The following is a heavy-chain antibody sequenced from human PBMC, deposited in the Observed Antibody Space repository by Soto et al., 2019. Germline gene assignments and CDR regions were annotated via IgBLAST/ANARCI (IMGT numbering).Heavy chain of an antibody. J-gene: IGHJ4*02. CDR3: AREGATGIYGDYEFPNFDY. D-gene: IGHD4-17*01. CDR2: ISYDGSNK. Sequence: QVQLVESGGGVVQPGRSLRLSCAASGFTFSSYAMHWVRQAPGKGLEWVAVISYDGSNKYYADSVKGRFTISRDNSKNTLYLQMNSLRAEDTAVYYCAREGATGIYGDYEFPNFDYWGQGTLVTVSS. V-gene: IGHV3-30-3*01. CDR1: GFTFSSYA.